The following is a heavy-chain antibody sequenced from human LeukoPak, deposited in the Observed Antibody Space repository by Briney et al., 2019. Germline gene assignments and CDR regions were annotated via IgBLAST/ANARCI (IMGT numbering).Heavy chain of an antibody. CDR1: GFTFSSYW. Sequence: PGGSLRLSCAASGFTFSSYWMHWVRQAPGKGLEWVAFIRYDGSNKYYADSVKGRFTISRDNTKNTLYLQMNSLRAEDTAVYYCAKDAGLHTPYYFDYWGQGTLVTVSS. CDR3: AKDAGLHTPYYFDY. D-gene: IGHD5-24*01. V-gene: IGHV3-30*02. J-gene: IGHJ4*02. CDR2: IRYDGSNK.